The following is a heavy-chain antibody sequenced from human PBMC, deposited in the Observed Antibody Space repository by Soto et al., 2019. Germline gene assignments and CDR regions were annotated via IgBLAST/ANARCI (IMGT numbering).Heavy chain of an antibody. CDR3: ARARATIAAAAIFDY. J-gene: IGHJ4*02. D-gene: IGHD6-13*01. CDR1: GGSISTSNW. Sequence: QVQLQESGPGLVKPSGTLSLTCAVSGGSISTSNWWSWVRQPPGKGLEWIGEVYRTGSTNYNPSLESRVTVAXAXSXXQFSLRLTAVTAADTAVYYCARARATIAAAAIFDYWGQGTLVTVSS. V-gene: IGHV4-4*02. CDR2: VYRTGST.